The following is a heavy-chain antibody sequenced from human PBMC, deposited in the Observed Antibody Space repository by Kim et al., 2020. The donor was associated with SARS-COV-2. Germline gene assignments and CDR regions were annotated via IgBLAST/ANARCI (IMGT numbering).Heavy chain of an antibody. J-gene: IGHJ4*02. CDR1: GFTFSNYA. CDR2: ISMSSSYM. V-gene: IGHV3-21*01. Sequence: GGSLRLSCAASGFTFSNYAMNWVRQAPGKGLEWVSSISMSSSYMYYADSVKGRFTISRDNAKNSVYLQVNSLRAEDTAVYYCARAHQNYDFWSGYFFGPDYWGQGTLVTVSS. CDR3: ARAHQNYDFWSGYFFGPDY. D-gene: IGHD3-3*01.